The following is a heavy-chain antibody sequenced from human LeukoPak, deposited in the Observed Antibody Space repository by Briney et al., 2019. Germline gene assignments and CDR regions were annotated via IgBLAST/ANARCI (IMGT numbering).Heavy chain of an antibody. CDR2: ISGSGGST. CDR1: GGSISSSSYY. Sequence: ETLSLTCTVSGGSISSSSYYWGWIRQAPGKGLEWVSAISGSGGSTYYADSVKGRFTMSRDNCENTLYMQMISLRAEDTAVYYCAKAAGYSSGWYVGDYFDYWGQGTLVTVSS. V-gene: IGHV3-23*01. J-gene: IGHJ4*02. CDR3: AKAAGYSSGWYVGDYFDY. D-gene: IGHD6-19*01.